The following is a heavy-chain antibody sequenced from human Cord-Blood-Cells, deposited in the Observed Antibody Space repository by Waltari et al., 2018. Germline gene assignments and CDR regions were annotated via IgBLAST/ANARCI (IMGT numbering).Heavy chain of an antibody. CDR1: GGSFSGYY. CDR3: ARGRLMGNCSSTSCYMNYFDY. J-gene: IGHJ4*02. D-gene: IGHD2-2*02. Sequence: QVQLQQWGAGLLKPSETLSLTCAVYGGSFSGYYWSWIRQPLGKGLEWIGEINHAGSTNYNQSLKSRVTISVDTSKNHFSLKLSSVTAADTAVYYCARGRLMGNCSSTSCYMNYFDYWGQGTLVTVSS. CDR2: INHAGST. V-gene: IGHV4-34*01.